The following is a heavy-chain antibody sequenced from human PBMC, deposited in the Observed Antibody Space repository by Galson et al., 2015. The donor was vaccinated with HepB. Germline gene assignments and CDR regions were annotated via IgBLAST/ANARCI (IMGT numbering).Heavy chain of an antibody. Sequence: SGAEVKQPGESLRISCKGSGYSFTSYWISWVRQMPGKGLEWMGRIDPSDSYTNYSPSFQGHVTISADKSISTAYLQWSSLKASDTAMYYCARSDLDYYDSSGSIFQHWGQGTLVTVSS. D-gene: IGHD3-22*01. CDR1: GYSFTSYW. J-gene: IGHJ1*01. V-gene: IGHV5-10-1*01. CDR2: IDPSDSYT. CDR3: ARSDLDYYDSSGSIFQH.